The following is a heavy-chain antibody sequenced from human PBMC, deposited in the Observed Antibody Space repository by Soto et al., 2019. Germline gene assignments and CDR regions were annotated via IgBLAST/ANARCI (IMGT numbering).Heavy chain of an antibody. J-gene: IGHJ4*02. V-gene: IGHV1-3*01. CDR1: GYTFTTYA. Sequence: GASVKVSCKASGYTFTTYAMHWVRQAPGQRLEWMGWINAGNGKTKYSQKFQGRVTITRDTSATTAYMELSSLRSEDTAVYYCARAGDDRSTTNCYMIDYWGQGTLVTVSS. D-gene: IGHD2-2*02. CDR2: INAGNGKT. CDR3: ARAGDDRSTTNCYMIDY.